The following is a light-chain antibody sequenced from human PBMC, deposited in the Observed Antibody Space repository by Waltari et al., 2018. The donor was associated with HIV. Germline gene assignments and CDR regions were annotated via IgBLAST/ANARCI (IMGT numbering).Light chain of an antibody. V-gene: IGLV1-40*03. CDR2: KNK. Sequence: QSVLTQPPSISGAPGQRITVSCSGTSSTIAAGYDVHWYQQLPGTAPKLLLYKNKKRPSGVPDRFSASKSDASASLAITGLQAADEGDYFCQAYDTSLSAWVFGGGTRLTVL. CDR1: SSTIAAGYD. J-gene: IGLJ2*01. CDR3: QAYDTSLSAWV.